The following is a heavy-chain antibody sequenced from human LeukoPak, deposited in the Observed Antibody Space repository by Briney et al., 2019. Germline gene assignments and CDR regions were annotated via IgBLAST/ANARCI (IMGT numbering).Heavy chain of an antibody. CDR3: ARARRGYSGCYDY. D-gene: IGHD5-12*01. V-gene: IGHV1-2*02. Sequence: GASVKVSCKASGYTFTGCYMHWVRQAPGQGLEWMGWINPNSGGTNYAQKFQGRVTMTRDTSISTAYMELSRLRSDDTAVYYCARARRGYSGCYDYWGQGTLVTVSS. CDR2: INPNSGGT. CDR1: GYTFTGCY. J-gene: IGHJ4*02.